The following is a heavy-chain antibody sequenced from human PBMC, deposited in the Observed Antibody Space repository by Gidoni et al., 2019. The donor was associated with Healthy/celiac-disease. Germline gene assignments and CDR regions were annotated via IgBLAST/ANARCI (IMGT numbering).Heavy chain of an antibody. Sequence: EVQLVESGGGLVQPGGSLSLSCAASGFTFSDHYMAWVRQAPGQGLEWVGRTSNKANSYTTSYAASVKGRFTISRDDSKNSLYLQMNSLKTADTAVYYCARGGRRLAVAGKRGFEGAFDIWGQGTMVTVSS. J-gene: IGHJ3*02. CDR3: ARGGRRLAVAGKRGFEGAFDI. D-gene: IGHD6-19*01. V-gene: IGHV3-72*01. CDR1: GFTFSDHY. CDR2: TSNKANSYTT.